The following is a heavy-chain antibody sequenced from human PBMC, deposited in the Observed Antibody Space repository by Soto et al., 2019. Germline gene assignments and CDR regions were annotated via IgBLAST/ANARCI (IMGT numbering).Heavy chain of an antibody. CDR3: AKCAIFGVVIRYYMDV. CDR2: ISGSGGST. J-gene: IGHJ6*03. CDR1: GFTFSSYA. V-gene: IGHV3-23*01. Sequence: GGSLRLSCAASGFTFSSYAMSWVRQAPGKGLEWVSAISGSGGSTYYADSVKGRFTISRDNSKNTLYLQMNSLRAEDTAVYYCAKCAIFGVVIRYYMDVWGKGTTVTVSS. D-gene: IGHD3-3*01.